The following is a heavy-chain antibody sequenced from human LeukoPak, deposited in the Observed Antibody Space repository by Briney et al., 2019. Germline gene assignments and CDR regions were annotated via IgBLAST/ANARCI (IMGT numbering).Heavy chain of an antibody. V-gene: IGHV1-24*01. J-gene: IGHJ4*02. CDR3: AASFLRFSPDFDY. D-gene: IGHD2/OR15-2a*01. Sequence: ASVKVSCKVSGYTLTELSIHWVRHPPVKGREWVGSFNPEDGETYSAQTFQGRLILTEDTSTDTAYMELRTMRSDDTVVFYCAASFLRFSPDFDYWGQGTLVTVSS. CDR1: GYTLTELS. CDR2: FNPEDGET.